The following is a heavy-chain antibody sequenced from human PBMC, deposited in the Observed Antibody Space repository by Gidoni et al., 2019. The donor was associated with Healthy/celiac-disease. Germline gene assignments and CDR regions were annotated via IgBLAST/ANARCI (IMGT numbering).Heavy chain of an antibody. CDR2: ISGSGGST. CDR1: EFTFSSYA. D-gene: IGHD3-22*01. Sequence: EVQLLEAGGGLVQPGGSLSLSCAASEFTFSSYARSWVRQAPGKGLEWVSAISGSGGSTYYADSVKGRFTISRDNSKNTLYLQMTSLRAEDTAVYYCAKGDYYDSSGPLLWGQGTLVTVSS. CDR3: AKGDYYDSSGPLL. V-gene: IGHV3-23*01. J-gene: IGHJ4*02.